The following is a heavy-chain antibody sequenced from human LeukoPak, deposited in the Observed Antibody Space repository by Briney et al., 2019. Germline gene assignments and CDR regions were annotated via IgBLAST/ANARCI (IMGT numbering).Heavy chain of an antibody. D-gene: IGHD3-16*01. CDR1: GGSISNYY. Sequence: SETLSLTCTVSGGSISNYYWSWIRQPPGKGLEWIGYIYPSGSTIKYNPSLESRVTISVDASRNQFSLKLRSVTTADTALYYCARQGEYASPPKFWGQGTLVTVSS. CDR2: IYPSGSTI. V-gene: IGHV4-4*09. CDR3: ARQGEYASPPKF. J-gene: IGHJ4*02.